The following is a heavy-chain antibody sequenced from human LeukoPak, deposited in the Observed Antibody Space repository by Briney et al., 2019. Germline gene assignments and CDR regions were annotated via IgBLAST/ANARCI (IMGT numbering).Heavy chain of an antibody. CDR1: GYTFTGYY. D-gene: IGHD6-19*01. CDR3: ARTRTAVFLYGMDV. CDR2: INPNSGGT. Sequence: ASVKVSCKASGYTFTGYYMHWVRQAPGQGLEWMGWINPNSGGTNYAQKFQGWVTMTRDTSISTAYMELSRLRSDDTAVYYCARTRTAVFLYGMDVWGQGTTVTVSS. V-gene: IGHV1-2*04. J-gene: IGHJ6*02.